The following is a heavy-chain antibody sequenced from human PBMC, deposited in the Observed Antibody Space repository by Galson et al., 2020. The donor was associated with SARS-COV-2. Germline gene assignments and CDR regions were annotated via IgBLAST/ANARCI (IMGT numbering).Heavy chain of an antibody. V-gene: IGHV1-58*01. D-gene: IGHD6-6*01. J-gene: IGHJ4*02. CDR2: T. Sequence: TNYAQKFQERVTITRDMSTSTAYMELSSLRYEDTAVYYCAAFVARPVYWGQGTLVTVSS. CDR3: AAFVARPVY.